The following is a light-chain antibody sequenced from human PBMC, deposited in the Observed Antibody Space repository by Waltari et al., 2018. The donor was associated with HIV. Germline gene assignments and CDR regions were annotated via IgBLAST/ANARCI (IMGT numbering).Light chain of an antibody. Sequence: IVMTQSPATLSVSPGERVTLSCRASQSIYNSLAWYQQKTGQAPSLLIYRASVRATGTPPRFSGSGSGTECTLTISSLQSEDSALYSCQQYYKWFRTFGQGTKVEI. J-gene: IGKJ1*01. CDR2: RAS. CDR1: QSIYNS. V-gene: IGKV3-15*01. CDR3: QQYYKWFRT.